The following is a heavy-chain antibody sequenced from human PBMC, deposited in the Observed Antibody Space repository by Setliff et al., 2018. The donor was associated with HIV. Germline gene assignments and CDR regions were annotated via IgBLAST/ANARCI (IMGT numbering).Heavy chain of an antibody. D-gene: IGHD1-1*01. CDR3: ARNSQKGIQPLLLAS. CDR2: IYYTGST. Sequence: SGPTLVNPTQTLSLTCTVSGGSISTYFWSWVRQTPGKGLEWIGYIYYTGSTSYNPSFRSRVTISVDTSKNQFSLMLDSVTAADTAVYYCARNSQKGIQPLLLASWDPGTLVTVSS. J-gene: IGHJ4*02. V-gene: IGHV4-59*01. CDR1: GGSISTYF.